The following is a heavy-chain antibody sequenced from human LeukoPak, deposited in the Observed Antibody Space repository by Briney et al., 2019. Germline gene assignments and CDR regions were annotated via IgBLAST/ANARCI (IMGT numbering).Heavy chain of an antibody. J-gene: IGHJ3*02. D-gene: IGHD3-22*01. CDR3: ARRQVDYYDNDAFDT. V-gene: IGHV1-69-2*01. CDR1: GYTFTDYY. Sequence: GASVKVSCKASGYTFTDYYMHWVQQAPGKGLEWMGRVDPEDGETIYAEKFQGRVTITADTSTDTAYMELSSLRSEDTAVYYCARRQVDYYDNDAFDTWGQGTMVTVSS. CDR2: VDPEDGET.